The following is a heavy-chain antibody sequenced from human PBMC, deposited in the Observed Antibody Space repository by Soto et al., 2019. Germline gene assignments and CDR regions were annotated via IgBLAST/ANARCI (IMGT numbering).Heavy chain of an antibody. D-gene: IGHD1-20*01. CDR2: ISAYNGNT. CDR1: GYTFTSYG. V-gene: IGHV1-18*01. CDR3: ARGSYLTGNYYYGMDV. J-gene: IGHJ6*02. Sequence: ASVKVSCKASGYTFTSYGISWVRQAPGQGLEWMGWISAYNGNTNYAQKLQGGVTMTADTSTSTAYMELRSLRSDDTAVYYCARGSYLTGNYYYGMDVWGQGTTVTVSS.